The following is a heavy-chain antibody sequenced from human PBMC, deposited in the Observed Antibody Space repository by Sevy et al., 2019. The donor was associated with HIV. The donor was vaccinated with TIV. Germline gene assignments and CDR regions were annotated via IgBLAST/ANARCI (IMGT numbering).Heavy chain of an antibody. CDR3: ARDLTMVRGIDHYYYYYGMDV. D-gene: IGHD3-10*01. CDR2: IYSGGST. V-gene: IGHV3-53*01. CDR1: GLTVSSNY. J-gene: IGHJ6*02. Sequence: GGSLRLSCAASGLTVSSNYMSWVRQAPGKGLEWVSVIYSGGSTYYADSVKGRFTISRDNSKNTRYLQMNSLRAEDTAVYYCARDLTMVRGIDHYYYYYGMDVWGQGTTVTVSS.